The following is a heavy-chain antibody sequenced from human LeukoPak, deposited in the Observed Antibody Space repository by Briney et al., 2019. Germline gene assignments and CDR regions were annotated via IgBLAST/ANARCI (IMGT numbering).Heavy chain of an antibody. V-gene: IGHV3-23*01. Sequence: GGSLRLSCAASGFTFSSYAMNWVRQAPGKGLEWVSVISSSGGTTYYSDSVKGRFIISRDSSKNTLYLQMNSLRAEDTAVYYCAKAGIAVPATPEYCGQGTQVTVSS. CDR2: ISSSGGTT. CDR3: AKAGIAVPATPEY. J-gene: IGHJ4*02. CDR1: GFTFSSYA. D-gene: IGHD6-19*01.